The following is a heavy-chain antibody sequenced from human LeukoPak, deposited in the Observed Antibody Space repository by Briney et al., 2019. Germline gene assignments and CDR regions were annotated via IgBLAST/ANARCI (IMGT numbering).Heavy chain of an antibody. D-gene: IGHD1-26*01. CDR1: GYTFTDYY. V-gene: IGHV1-2*02. Sequence: ASVKVSCKASGYTFTDYYIHWVRQSPGQGLEWLGWINPNSGSTNYAQKFQDRVTMTRDTSTSTAYMELSSLRSDDTAIYYFANSETVGTILKGSFDYWGQGTLVTVSS. J-gene: IGHJ4*02. CDR2: INPNSGST. CDR3: ANSETVGTILKGSFDY.